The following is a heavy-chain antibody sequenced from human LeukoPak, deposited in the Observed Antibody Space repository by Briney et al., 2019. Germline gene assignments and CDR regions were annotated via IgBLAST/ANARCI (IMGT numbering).Heavy chain of an antibody. D-gene: IGHD5-12*01. Sequence: ASVKVSCKASGYPFSTYGISWVRQAPGQGLQWMAWISTHNGKTDYARNFQDRVTVTRDTSTSTVYMELRSLRSDDMAVYFCARDVGTTHFDFWGQGTLVTVSS. V-gene: IGHV1-18*03. CDR2: ISTHNGKT. CDR1: GYPFSTYG. CDR3: ARDVGTTHFDF. J-gene: IGHJ4*02.